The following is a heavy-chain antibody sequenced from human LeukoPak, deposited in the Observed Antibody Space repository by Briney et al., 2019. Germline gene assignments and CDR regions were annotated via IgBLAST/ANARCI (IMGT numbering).Heavy chain of an antibody. CDR3: ARDLPY. Sequence: PGGSLRLSCAASGLTVSRHYMTWVRQAPGKGLEWVSVISSGGSTNYADSVKGRFTISRDNAKNSLYLQMNSLRDEDTAVYYCARDLPYWGQGTLVTVSS. V-gene: IGHV3-53*01. CDR1: GLTVSRHY. J-gene: IGHJ4*02. CDR2: ISSGGST.